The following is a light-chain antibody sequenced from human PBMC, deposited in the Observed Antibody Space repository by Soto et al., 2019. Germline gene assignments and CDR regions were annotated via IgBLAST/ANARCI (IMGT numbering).Light chain of an antibody. J-gene: IGKJ1*01. CDR2: GAS. Sequence: DIVLAQSPGTLSLSPGARAPLSCRASQSVSSSFLAWYQQKAGQAPRLLIYGASRRATGIPDRFSGSGSGTDFTLTISRLEPEDFAVYYCQQYVSSPWAFGQGTKVDIK. CDR1: QSVSSSF. CDR3: QQYVSSPWA. V-gene: IGKV3-20*01.